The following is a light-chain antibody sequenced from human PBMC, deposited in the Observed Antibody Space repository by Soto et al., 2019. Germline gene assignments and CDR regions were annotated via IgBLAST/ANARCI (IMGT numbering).Light chain of an antibody. CDR2: YNS. J-gene: IGLJ2*01. CDR1: NIGSKS. CDR3: QEWDSSSDPHVV. Sequence: SYELTQPPSVSVAPGKTARITCGGNNIGSKSVHWYQQKPGHAPVLVIYYNSARPSGIPERFSGSNSGNTATLTISRVEAGDEADHYCQEWDSSSDPHVVFGGGTKLTVL. V-gene: IGLV3-21*04.